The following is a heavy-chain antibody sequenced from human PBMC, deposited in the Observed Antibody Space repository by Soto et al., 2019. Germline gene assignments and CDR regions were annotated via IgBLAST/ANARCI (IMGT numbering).Heavy chain of an antibody. CDR1: GFTFSSYG. J-gene: IGHJ4*02. CDR3: AKHDGDY. V-gene: IGHV3-30*18. D-gene: IGHD3-16*01. Sequence: QVQLVESGGGVVQPGRSLRLSCAASGFTFSSYGMHWVRQAPGKGLEWVAVISYDGSNKYYADSVKGRFTISRDNSKNPLYLQMNSLRAEDTAVYYCAKHDGDYWGQGTLVTVSS. CDR2: ISYDGSNK.